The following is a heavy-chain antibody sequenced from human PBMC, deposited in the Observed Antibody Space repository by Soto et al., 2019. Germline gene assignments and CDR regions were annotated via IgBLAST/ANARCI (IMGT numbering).Heavy chain of an antibody. CDR1: GYSFTIYG. J-gene: IGHJ4*02. D-gene: IGHD2-15*01. V-gene: IGHV1-18*01. CDR2: ISTYDGNT. CDR3: ARDRGRSCIGGICPFDY. Sequence: ASVKVSCKASGYSFTIYGITWVRQAPGQGLEWMGWISTYDGNTNYAQNFQGRVSMARDTSTSTAYMELRSLRSDDTAVYYCARDRGRSCIGGICPFDYWGQGTLVTVSA.